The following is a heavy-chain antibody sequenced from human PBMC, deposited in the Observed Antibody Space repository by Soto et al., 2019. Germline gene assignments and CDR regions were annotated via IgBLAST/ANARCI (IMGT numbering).Heavy chain of an antibody. CDR1: GFTFSYHA. V-gene: IGHV3-30-3*01. Sequence: QVQLVESGGGVVQPGRSLSLSCAASGFTFSYHALNWVRQAPGKGLEWVAVISYDGDNKYIAESVKGRFTISRDNSRNTVSLQLNSLRAEDTAMYFCARGTTTSAFSAMDVWGQETTVTVSS. J-gene: IGHJ6*02. CDR3: ARGTTTSAFSAMDV. D-gene: IGHD1-1*01. CDR2: ISYDGDNK.